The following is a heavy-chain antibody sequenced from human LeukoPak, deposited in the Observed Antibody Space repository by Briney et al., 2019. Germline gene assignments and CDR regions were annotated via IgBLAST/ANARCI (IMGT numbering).Heavy chain of an antibody. CDR2: INPNIGGT. J-gene: IGHJ5*02. D-gene: IGHD2-2*01. Sequence: ASVKVSCRASGYIFTGYYMHWVRQAPGQGLEWMGWINPNIGGTNYAQKLQGRVTMTRATSISTAYMELSRMRSDDTAVYYCARALYQLPPLDWFDPWGQGTLVTVSS. CDR3: ARALYQLPPLDWFDP. CDR1: GYIFTGYY. V-gene: IGHV1-2*02.